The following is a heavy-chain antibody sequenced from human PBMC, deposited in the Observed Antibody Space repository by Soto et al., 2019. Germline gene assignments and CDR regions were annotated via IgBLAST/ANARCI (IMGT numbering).Heavy chain of an antibody. CDR3: AKDREYYYDSSGYYFFDY. J-gene: IGHJ4*02. D-gene: IGHD3-22*01. CDR2: ISGSGGST. V-gene: IGHV3-23*01. Sequence: GGSLRLSCAASGFTFSSYAMSWVRQAPGKGLEWVSAISGSGGSTYYADSVKGRFTISRDNSKNTLYLQMNSLRAEDTAVYYCAKDREYYYDSSGYYFFDYWGQGTLVTVSS. CDR1: GFTFSSYA.